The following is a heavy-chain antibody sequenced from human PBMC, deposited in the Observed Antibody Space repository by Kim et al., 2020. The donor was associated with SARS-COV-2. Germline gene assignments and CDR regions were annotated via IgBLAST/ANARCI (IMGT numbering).Heavy chain of an antibody. D-gene: IGHD6-13*01. CDR1: GFTFSNYA. V-gene: IGHV3-23*01. Sequence: GGSLRLSCAASGFTFSNYAMSWVRQAPGKGLEWVSSISGSGTNTYYADSVKGRFTISRDNSRNTLYLHMNSLRAEDTAVYYCAKGILAAGMFHYYYYGM. J-gene: IGHJ6*01. CDR2: ISGSGTNT. CDR3: AKGILAAGMFHYYYYGM.